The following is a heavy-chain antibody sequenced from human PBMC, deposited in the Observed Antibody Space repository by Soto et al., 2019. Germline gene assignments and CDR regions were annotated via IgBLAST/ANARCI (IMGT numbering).Heavy chain of an antibody. V-gene: IGHV3-74*01. J-gene: IGHJ3*02. CDR1: EFTFNNYW. CDR3: AGSGSGAFDI. D-gene: IGHD3-10*01. Sequence: LRLSCTASEFTFNNYWMHWVRQAPGKGLVWVSRINSDGSITTYADSVKGRFTISRDNARNTLYLQMNSLRAEETAVYYCAGSGSGAFDIWGRRTMVTVSS. CDR2: INSDGSIT.